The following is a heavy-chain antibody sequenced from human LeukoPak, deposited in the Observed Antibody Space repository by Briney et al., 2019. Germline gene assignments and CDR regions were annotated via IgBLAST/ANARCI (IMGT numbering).Heavy chain of an antibody. CDR2: IYYSGST. J-gene: IGHJ3*02. Sequence: SETLSLTCTVSGGSISSSSYYWGWIRQPPGKGLEWIGSIYYSGSTYYNPSLKSRVTISVDTSKNQFSLKLSSVTAADTAVYYCARPLRYCSGGSCYGGAFDIWGQGTMVTVSS. V-gene: IGHV4-39*01. D-gene: IGHD2-15*01. CDR1: GGSISSSSYY. CDR3: ARPLRYCSGGSCYGGAFDI.